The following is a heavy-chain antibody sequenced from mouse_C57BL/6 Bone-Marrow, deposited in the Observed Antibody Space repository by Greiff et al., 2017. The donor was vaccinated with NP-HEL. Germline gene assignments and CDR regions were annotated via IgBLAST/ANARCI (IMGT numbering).Heavy chain of an antibody. Sequence: EVQGVESGGDLVKPGGSLKLSCAASGFTFSSYGMSWVRQTPDKRLEWVATISSGGSYTYYPDSVKGRFTISRDNAKNTLYLQMSSLKSEDTAMYYCARRYYGKFYFDYWGQGTTLTVSS. D-gene: IGHD2-1*01. J-gene: IGHJ2*01. CDR2: ISSGGSYT. CDR3: ARRYYGKFYFDY. CDR1: GFTFSSYG. V-gene: IGHV5-6*01.